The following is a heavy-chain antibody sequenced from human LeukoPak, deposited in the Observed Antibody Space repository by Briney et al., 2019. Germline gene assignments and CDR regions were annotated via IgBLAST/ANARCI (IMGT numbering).Heavy chain of an antibody. V-gene: IGHV1-69-2*01. D-gene: IGHD6-13*01. J-gene: IGHJ4*02. CDR1: GYTFTDYY. CDR3: ATLKQLAGGDY. Sequence: ASVKVSCXVSGYTFTDYYMHWVQQAHGKGLEWMGLVDPEDGETIYAEKFQGRVTITADTSTDTAYMELSSLRSEDTAVYYCATLKQLAGGDYWGQGTLVTVSS. CDR2: VDPEDGET.